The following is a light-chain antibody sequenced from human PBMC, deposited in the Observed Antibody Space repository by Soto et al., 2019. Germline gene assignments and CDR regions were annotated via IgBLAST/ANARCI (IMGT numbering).Light chain of an antibody. CDR3: NSYTTPSTVV. Sequence: QSALTQPASVSGSPGQSITISCTGTSSDIGTYNYVSWYQQHPVKAPKLMIYGVSNWPAGIPNRFSGSKSGKTASLTISGFQAEDEADYSCNSYTTPSTVVFGGGTKVTVL. CDR2: GVS. V-gene: IGLV2-14*01. J-gene: IGLJ3*02. CDR1: SSDIGTYNY.